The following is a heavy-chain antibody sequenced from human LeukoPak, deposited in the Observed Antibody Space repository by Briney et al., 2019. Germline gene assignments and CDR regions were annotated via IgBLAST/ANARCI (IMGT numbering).Heavy chain of an antibody. J-gene: IGHJ6*03. CDR1: GYTFTSSY. D-gene: IGHD6-6*01. Sequence: ASVKVSCKASGYTFTSSYMHWVRQAPGQGLEWMGIINPSGGSTSYAQKFQGRVTMTRDTSTSTVYMELSSLRSEDTAVYYCVRERSSSHGYYYYYMDVWGKGTTVTVSS. CDR2: INPSGGST. CDR3: VRERSSSHGYYYYYMDV. V-gene: IGHV1-46*01.